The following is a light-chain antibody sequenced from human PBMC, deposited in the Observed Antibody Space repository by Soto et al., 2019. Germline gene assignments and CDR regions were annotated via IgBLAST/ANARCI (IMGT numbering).Light chain of an antibody. CDR1: SSDVGGYNY. V-gene: IGLV2-8*01. Sequence: QLVLTQPPSASGSPGQSVTISCTGTSSDVGGYNYVSWYQQHPGKAPKLMIYEVSKRPSGVPDRFSGSKSGNTASLTVSGLQAEDEADYYCSSYAGSSYVFGTGTKLTVL. CDR3: SSYAGSSYV. CDR2: EVS. J-gene: IGLJ1*01.